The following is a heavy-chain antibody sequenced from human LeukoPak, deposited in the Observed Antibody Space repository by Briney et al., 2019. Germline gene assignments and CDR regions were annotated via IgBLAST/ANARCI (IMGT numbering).Heavy chain of an antibody. V-gene: IGHV4-39*01. Sequence: SETLSLTCTVSGGSISSSSYYWGWIRQPPGKGLEWIASIYYSGSTYYNPSPESRVTISVDTSKNQFSLRLSSVTAADTAVYYCASNWGGDEYYFDYWGQGSLVTVSS. J-gene: IGHJ4*02. CDR2: IYYSGST. D-gene: IGHD7-27*01. CDR1: GGSISSSSYY. CDR3: ASNWGGDEYYFDY.